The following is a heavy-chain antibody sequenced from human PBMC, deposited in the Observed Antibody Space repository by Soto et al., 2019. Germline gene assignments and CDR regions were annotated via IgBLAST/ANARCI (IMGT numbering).Heavy chain of an antibody. D-gene: IGHD3-9*01. CDR3: ARGAYYDVLTGSYSYGMDV. CDR2: ILYDGSSK. CDR1: GFTFSSYG. Sequence: PGGSLRLSCAASGFTFSSYGMHWVRQAPGKGLEWVAAILYDGSSKYYADSVKGRFTISRDNSKNTLYLQMNSLRAEDTAVYYCARGAYYDVLTGSYSYGMDVWGQGTTVTVSS. V-gene: IGHV3-30*03. J-gene: IGHJ6*02.